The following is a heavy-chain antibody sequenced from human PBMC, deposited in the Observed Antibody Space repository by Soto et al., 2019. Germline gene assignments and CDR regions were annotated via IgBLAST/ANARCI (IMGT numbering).Heavy chain of an antibody. CDR2: ISAYNGNT. J-gene: IGHJ1*01. D-gene: IGHD3-22*01. CDR1: GYTFTSYG. CDR3: ARSAVVFADTRHFIH. Sequence: ASVKVSCKASGYTFTSYGISWVRQAPGQGLEWVGWISAYNGNTNFAQKLQGRVTMTTDTSTTTAYMELRSLGSDDTAVYYCARSAVVFADTRHFIHWGQGTLVTVSS. V-gene: IGHV1-18*01.